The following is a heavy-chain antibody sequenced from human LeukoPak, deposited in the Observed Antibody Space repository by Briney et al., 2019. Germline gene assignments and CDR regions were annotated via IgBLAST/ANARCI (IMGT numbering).Heavy chain of an antibody. Sequence: GGSLRLSCAASGFTFSSYAMSWVRQAPGKGLEWVSGISGSGGSTVYVDSVKGRFTISRDNFKNTVFLQMNSLRAEDTAIYYCAKEYTGTFSPFPSYFDNWGQGTLVTVSS. CDR1: GFTFSSYA. CDR3: AKEYTGTFSPFPSYFDN. J-gene: IGHJ4*02. D-gene: IGHD1-26*01. V-gene: IGHV3-23*01. CDR2: ISGSGGST.